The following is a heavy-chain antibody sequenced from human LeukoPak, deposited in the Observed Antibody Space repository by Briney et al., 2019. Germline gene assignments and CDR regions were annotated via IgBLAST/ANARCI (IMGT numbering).Heavy chain of an antibody. V-gene: IGHV4-59*01. CDR2: IYYSGST. J-gene: IGHJ5*02. CDR1: GGSISSYY. D-gene: IGHD5-18*01. CDR3: ARIAMDKPLGWFAP. Sequence: ETLSLTCTVSGGSISSYYWSWIRQPPGKGLEWIGYIYYSGSTNYNPSPKSRVTISVDTSKNQFSLKLSSVTAADTAVYYCARIAMDKPLGWFAPWGQGTLVTVSS.